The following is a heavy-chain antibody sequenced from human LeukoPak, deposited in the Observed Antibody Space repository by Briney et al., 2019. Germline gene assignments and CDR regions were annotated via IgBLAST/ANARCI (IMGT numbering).Heavy chain of an antibody. J-gene: IGHJ3*01. CDR2: IYHSGST. V-gene: IGHV4-59*01. CDR1: GGSISTYY. CDR3: ARSSYSSSSSV. D-gene: IGHD6-6*01. Sequence: PSETLSLTCTVSGGSISTYYWNWIRQPPGKGLEWIGYIYHSGSTNYNPSLQSRVTISVDTSKNQFSLNLNSVTAADTAVYYCARSSYSSSSSVWGQGTMVTVSS.